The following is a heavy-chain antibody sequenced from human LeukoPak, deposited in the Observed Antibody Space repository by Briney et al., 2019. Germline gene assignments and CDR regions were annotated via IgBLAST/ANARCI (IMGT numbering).Heavy chain of an antibody. D-gene: IGHD3-10*01. Sequence: GGSLRLSYAASGFTFSSYGMSWVRQAPGKGLEWVSDISGSGGSTYYADSVKGRFTISRDNSKNTLYLQMNSLRAEDTAVYYCAKDPMVRGVNLSPRYFQHWGQGTLVTVSS. J-gene: IGHJ1*01. V-gene: IGHV3-23*01. CDR3: AKDPMVRGVNLSPRYFQH. CDR2: ISGSGGST. CDR1: GFTFSSYG.